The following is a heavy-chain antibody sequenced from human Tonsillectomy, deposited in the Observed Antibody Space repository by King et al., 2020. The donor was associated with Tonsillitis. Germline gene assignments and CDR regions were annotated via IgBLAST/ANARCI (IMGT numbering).Heavy chain of an antibody. V-gene: IGHV3-30-3*01. CDR3: PLAPCSRSTSESTAALGCLVKDYFPH. Sequence: VQLVESGGGVVQPGRSLRLSCAASGFTFSNYPMHWVRQAPGKGLEWVAVISYHGSNKYYADSVKGRFTISRDNSKNTLYLQMNSLRASTKGPSVFPLAPCSRSTSESTAALGCLVKDYFPH. CDR1: GFTFSNYP. CDR2: ISYHGSNK. J-gene: IGHJ1*01. D-gene: IGHD6-25*01.